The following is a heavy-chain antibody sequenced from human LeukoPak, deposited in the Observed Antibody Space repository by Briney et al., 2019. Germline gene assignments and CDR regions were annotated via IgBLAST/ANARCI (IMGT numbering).Heavy chain of an antibody. CDR3: ARPLVHIYYDSSGGSGAFDI. J-gene: IGHJ3*02. V-gene: IGHV1-2*06. D-gene: IGHD3-22*01. CDR1: GYTFTSYD. Sequence: GASVKVSCTASGYTFTSYDINWVRQAPGQGLEWMGRINPNSGGTNYAQKFQGRVTMTRDTSISTAYMELSRLRSDDTAVYYCARPLVHIYYDSSGGSGAFDIWGQGTMVTVSS. CDR2: INPNSGGT.